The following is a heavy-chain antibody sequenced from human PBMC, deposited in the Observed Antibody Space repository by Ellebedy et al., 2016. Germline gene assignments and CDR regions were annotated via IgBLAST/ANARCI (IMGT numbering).Heavy chain of an antibody. V-gene: IGHV3-53*01. Sequence: GGSLRLSCAVSGFTVSNNYMSWVRQAPGKGLEWVSIIYDSGATFYLDSVKGRFTISRDNSKNTLFLQMNSLRAEDTAVYFCAGDSRGKAAAGTSLHYWGQGTLVTVSS. J-gene: IGHJ4*02. CDR3: AGDSRGKAAAGTSLHY. D-gene: IGHD6-13*01. CDR2: IYDSGAT. CDR1: GFTVSNNY.